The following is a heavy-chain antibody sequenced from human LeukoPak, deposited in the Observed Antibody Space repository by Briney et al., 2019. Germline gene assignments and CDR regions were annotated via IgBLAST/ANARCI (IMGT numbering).Heavy chain of an antibody. V-gene: IGHV3-7*01. Sequence: GGSLRLSCAASGFTFSGYWMTWVRQAPGKGLEWVADIKEDGSEKYYVDSVKGRFTISRDNAKNSLFLQMNSLRAEDTAVYYCARRRTVDVWGQGTTVTVSS. CDR1: GFTFSGYW. CDR3: ARRRTVDV. J-gene: IGHJ6*02. CDR2: IKEDGSEK.